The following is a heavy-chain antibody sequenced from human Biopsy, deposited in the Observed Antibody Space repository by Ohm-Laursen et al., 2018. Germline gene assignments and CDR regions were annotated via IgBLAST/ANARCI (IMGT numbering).Heavy chain of an antibody. V-gene: IGHV1-46*01. CDR1: GYTFTTYY. D-gene: IGHD3-22*01. Sequence: SVKVSCKASGYTFTTYYIHWVRQAPGQGLEWMGIINPGGNSTAYTQNFQGRVTMTWDTSTTTVYMELSSLRSDDTAVYFCAREEDNSGYDYYGMDVWGQGTTVTVSS. CDR2: INPGGNST. CDR3: AREEDNSGYDYYGMDV. J-gene: IGHJ6*02.